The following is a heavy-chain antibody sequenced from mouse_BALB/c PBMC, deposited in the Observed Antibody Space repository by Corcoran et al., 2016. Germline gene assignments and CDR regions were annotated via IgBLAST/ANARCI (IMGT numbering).Heavy chain of an antibody. Sequence: VQLQQTGPGLVMPGASVKMSCKASGYTFTSYVMHWVKQKPGQGLEWIGYINPYNDGTKYNEKFKGKATLTSDKSSSTAYMELSSLTSEDSAVYYCAREGFAYWGQGTLVTVSA. CDR3: AREGFAY. J-gene: IGHJ3*01. CDR1: GYTFTSYV. V-gene: IGHV1S136*01. CDR2: INPYNDGT.